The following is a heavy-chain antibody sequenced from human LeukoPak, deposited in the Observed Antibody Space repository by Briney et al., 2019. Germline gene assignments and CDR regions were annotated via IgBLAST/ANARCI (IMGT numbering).Heavy chain of an antibody. Sequence: SQTLSLTCTVSGGSISSGDYYGSWIRQHPGKGLEWIGYIHYSGSTHYNPSLKSRVIISVDTSKNQFSLKLRSVAAADTAVYYCARSRAGFTVIYFDYWGQGTLVTVSS. J-gene: IGHJ4*02. CDR1: GGSISSGDYY. CDR2: IHYSGST. V-gene: IGHV4-31*03. D-gene: IGHD4-17*01. CDR3: ARSRAGFTVIYFDY.